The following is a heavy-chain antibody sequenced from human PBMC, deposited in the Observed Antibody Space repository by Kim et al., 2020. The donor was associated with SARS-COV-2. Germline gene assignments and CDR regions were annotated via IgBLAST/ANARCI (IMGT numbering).Heavy chain of an antibody. CDR1: GGSFSGYY. CDR3: ARFRGGSGSYGDV. D-gene: IGHD3-10*01. CDR2: INHSGST. Sequence: SETLSLTCAVYGGSFSGYYWSWIRQPPGKGLEWIGEINHSGSTNYNPSLKSRVTISVDTSKNQFSLKLSSVTAADTAVYYCARFRGGSGSYGDVWGQGTTVTVSS. J-gene: IGHJ6*02. V-gene: IGHV4-34*01.